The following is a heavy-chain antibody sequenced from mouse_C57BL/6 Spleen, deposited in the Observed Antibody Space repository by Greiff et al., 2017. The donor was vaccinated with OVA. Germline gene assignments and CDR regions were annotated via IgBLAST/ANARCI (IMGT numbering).Heavy chain of an antibody. J-gene: IGHJ4*01. CDR3: ARSTMVTYAMDY. CDR1: GFTFSDFY. CDR2: SRNKANDYTT. V-gene: IGHV7-1*01. Sequence: EVQRVESGGGLVQSGRSLRLSCATSGFTFSDFYMEWVRQAPGKGLEWIAASRNKANDYTTEYSASVKGRFIVSRDTSQSILYLQMNALRAEDTAIYYCARSTMVTYAMDYWGQGTSVTVSS. D-gene: IGHD2-2*01.